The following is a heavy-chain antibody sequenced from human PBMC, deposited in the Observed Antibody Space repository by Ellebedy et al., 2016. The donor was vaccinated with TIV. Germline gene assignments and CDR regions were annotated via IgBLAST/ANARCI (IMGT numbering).Heavy chain of an antibody. CDR2: ISSSSSYT. CDR3: ARDHRYAFDY. V-gene: IGHV3-21*05. Sequence: GESLKISCAASGFIFSTYDMNWVRQAPGKGLEWVSYISSSSSYTNYADSVKGRFTISRDNAKNSLNLQMNSLRGEDTAVYYCARDHRYAFDYWGQGILVTVSS. CDR1: GFIFSTYD. D-gene: IGHD5-12*01. J-gene: IGHJ4*02.